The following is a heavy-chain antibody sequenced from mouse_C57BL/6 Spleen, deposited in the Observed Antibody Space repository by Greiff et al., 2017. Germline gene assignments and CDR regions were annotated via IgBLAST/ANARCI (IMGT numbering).Heavy chain of an antibody. CDR2: IYPRSGNT. D-gene: IGHD1-1*01. CDR3: ARPYGSSYGGGYFEV. J-gene: IGHJ1*03. CDR1: GYTFTSYG. V-gene: IGHV1-81*01. Sequence: QVQLQQSGAELARPGASVKLSCKASGYTFTSYGISWVKQRTGQGLEWIGEIYPRSGNTYYNEKFKGKATLTADKSSSTAYMELRSLTSEDSAVYFCARPYGSSYGGGYFEVWGTGTTVTVSS.